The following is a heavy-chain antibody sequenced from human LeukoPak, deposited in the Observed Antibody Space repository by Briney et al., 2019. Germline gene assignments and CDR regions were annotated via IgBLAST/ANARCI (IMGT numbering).Heavy chain of an antibody. CDR2: ISAYNGNT. CDR1: GYTFTSYG. V-gene: IGHV1-18*01. Sequence: ASVKVSCKASGYTFTSYGISWVRQAPGQGLEWMGWISAYNGNTNYAQKLQGRVTMTTDTSTSTAYMELRSLRSEDTAVYYCARGVLELRRGMGWFDPWGQGTLVTVSS. CDR3: ARGVLELRRGMGWFDP. D-gene: IGHD1-7*01. J-gene: IGHJ5*02.